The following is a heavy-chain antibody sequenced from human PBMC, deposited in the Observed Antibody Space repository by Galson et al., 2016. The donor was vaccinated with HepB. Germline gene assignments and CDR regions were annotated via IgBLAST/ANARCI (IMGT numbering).Heavy chain of an antibody. CDR1: GYTFSSYA. J-gene: IGHJ4*02. Sequence: SVKVSCKASGYTFSSYAMHWARQAPGQRLEWMGWINVGNGNTKYSQKLQGRVTITRDTSASTADMELSSLRSEDTAVYYCARGKWVVPAATLGSHLDYWGQGTLVTVSS. D-gene: IGHD2-2*01. CDR3: ARGKWVVPAATLGSHLDY. V-gene: IGHV1-3*01. CDR2: INVGNGNT.